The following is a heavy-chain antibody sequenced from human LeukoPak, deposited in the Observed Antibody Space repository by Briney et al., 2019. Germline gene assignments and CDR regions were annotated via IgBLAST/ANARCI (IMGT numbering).Heavy chain of an antibody. CDR1: GFTFRGNG. CDR3: AKGFSTTVTRPFFDY. V-gene: IGHV3-23*01. D-gene: IGHD4-17*01. Sequence: GGSLRLSCAASGFTFRGNGMSWVRQAQGKGRGGGWAISGSGGSTYYPDSVKGRFTISRDNSKNTLYLQMNSLRAEDTAVYYCAKGFSTTVTRPFFDYWGQGTLVTVSS. J-gene: IGHJ4*02. CDR2: ISGSGGST.